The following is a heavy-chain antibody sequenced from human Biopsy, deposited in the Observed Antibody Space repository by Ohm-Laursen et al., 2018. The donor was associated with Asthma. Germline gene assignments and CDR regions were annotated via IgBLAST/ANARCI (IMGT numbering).Heavy chain of an antibody. J-gene: IGHJ4*02. Sequence: ASVKVSYKISGYSLTDLSMHWVRQAPGQGIEWMGGHDHEEGGTVNARRFQGRVTMTEDTSTDTAYMELSSLSSDDTAVYYCASDFPKDYVRYNFQFWGQGTLVTVSS. CDR3: ASDFPKDYVRYNFQF. V-gene: IGHV1-24*01. D-gene: IGHD4-17*01. CDR1: GYSLTDLS. CDR2: HDHEEGGT.